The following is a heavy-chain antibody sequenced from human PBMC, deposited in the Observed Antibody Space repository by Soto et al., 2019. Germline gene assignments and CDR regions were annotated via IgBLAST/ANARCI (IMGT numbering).Heavy chain of an antibody. CDR3: ARDKEQLLLFWGFDY. D-gene: IGHD2-15*01. Sequence: PSETLSLTCAVSGYSISSGYYWGWIRQPPGKGPEWIGSIYHSGSTYYNPSLKSRVTISVDTSKNQFSLKLSSVTAADTAVYYCARDKEQLLLFWGFDYWGQGTLVTVSS. V-gene: IGHV4-38-2*02. CDR2: IYHSGST. CDR1: GYSISSGYY. J-gene: IGHJ4*02.